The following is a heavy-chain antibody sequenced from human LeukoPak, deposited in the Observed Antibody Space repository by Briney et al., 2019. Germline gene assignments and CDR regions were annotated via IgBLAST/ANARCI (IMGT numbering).Heavy chain of an antibody. CDR2: INPDGSAT. J-gene: IGHJ5*02. CDR3: ARPDIGFDP. D-gene: IGHD3-9*01. Sequence: GGSLRLSYAASGFNFSSYWMHWVRLVPGKGLVWVSRINPDGSATNYADSVKGRFTISRDNTKNTLYLQMNSLRAEDTAVYYCARPDIGFDPWGQGTLVTVSS. CDR1: GFNFSSYW. V-gene: IGHV3-74*01.